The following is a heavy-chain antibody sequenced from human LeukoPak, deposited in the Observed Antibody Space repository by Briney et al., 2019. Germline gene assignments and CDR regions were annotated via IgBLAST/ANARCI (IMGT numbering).Heavy chain of an antibody. V-gene: IGHV3-7*01. CDR1: GFTFSSYW. Sequence: PGGSLRLSCAASGFTFSSYWMSWVRQAPGKGLEWVANIKQDGSEKYYVDSVKGRFIISRDNAKNPLYLQMNSLRAEDTAVYYCARDRKWLLRPLDYWGQGTLVTVSS. CDR3: ARDRKWLLRPLDY. D-gene: IGHD3-22*01. J-gene: IGHJ4*02. CDR2: IKQDGSEK.